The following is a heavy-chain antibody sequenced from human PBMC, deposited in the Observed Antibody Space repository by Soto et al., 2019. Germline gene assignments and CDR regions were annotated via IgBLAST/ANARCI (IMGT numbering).Heavy chain of an antibody. CDR2: IVVGSGNT. Sequence: SVKVSCKASGFTFTSSAVQWVRQARGQRLEWIGWIVVGSGNTNYAQKFQERVTITRDMSTSTAYMELSSLRSEDTAVYYCAADGSGYGEAFDYWGQGTMVALYS. CDR3: AADGSGYGEAFDY. CDR1: GFTFTSSA. J-gene: IGHJ4*02. D-gene: IGHD5-12*01. V-gene: IGHV1-58*01.